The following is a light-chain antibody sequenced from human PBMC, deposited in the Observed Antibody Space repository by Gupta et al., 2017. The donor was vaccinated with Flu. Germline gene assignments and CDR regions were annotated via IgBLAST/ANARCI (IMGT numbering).Light chain of an antibody. CDR3: QQYANTPFT. V-gene: IGKV3-20*01. CDR1: QSVTSNY. J-gene: IGKJ3*01. CDR2: GTS. Sequence: GTLSLSPGERATLSCRASQSVTSNYLAWYQQKPGQAPRLLIYGTSSRATGIPDRFSGSGSGTDFTLTISRLEPEDFAVYYCQQYANTPFTFGPGTKVDIK.